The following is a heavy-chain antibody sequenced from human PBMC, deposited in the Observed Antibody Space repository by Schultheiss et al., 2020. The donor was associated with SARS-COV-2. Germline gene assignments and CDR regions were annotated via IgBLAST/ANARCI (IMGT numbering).Heavy chain of an antibody. Sequence: GGSLRLSCAASGFTFSDHYMDWVRQAPGKGLEWVGRTRNKANSYTTEYAASVKGRFTISRDDSKNSLYLQMNSLKTEDTAVYYCAREIVQNYCSSTSCYSPYMDVWGKGTTVTVSS. V-gene: IGHV3-72*01. J-gene: IGHJ6*03. D-gene: IGHD2-2*02. CDR3: AREIVQNYCSSTSCYSPYMDV. CDR1: GFTFSDHY. CDR2: TRNKANSYTT.